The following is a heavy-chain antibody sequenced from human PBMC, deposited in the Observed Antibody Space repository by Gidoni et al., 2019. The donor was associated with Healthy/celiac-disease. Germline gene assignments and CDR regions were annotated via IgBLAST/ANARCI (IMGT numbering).Heavy chain of an antibody. CDR1: GFTFSSYE. V-gene: IGHV3-48*03. D-gene: IGHD2-21*01. Sequence: EVQLVESGGGLVQPGGSLRLSCAASGFTFSSYEMNWVRQAPGKGLEWVSYISSSGSTIYYADSVKGRFTISRDNAKNSLYLQMNSLRAEDTAVYYCARQTYCGGDCYDYWGQGTLVTVSS. CDR3: ARQTYCGGDCYDY. CDR2: ISSSGSTI. J-gene: IGHJ4*02.